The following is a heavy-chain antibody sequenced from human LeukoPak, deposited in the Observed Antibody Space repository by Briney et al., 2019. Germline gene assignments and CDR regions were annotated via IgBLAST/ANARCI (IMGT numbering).Heavy chain of an antibody. J-gene: IGHJ4*02. V-gene: IGHV4-34*01. CDR1: GGSISSYY. CDR3: ARGDYYGSGSYLDY. CDR2: INHSGST. D-gene: IGHD3-10*01. Sequence: SETLSLTCTVSGGSISSYYWSWIRQPPGKGLEWIGEINHSGSTNYNPSLKSRVTISVDTSKNQFSLKLSSVTAADTAVYYCARGDYYGSGSYLDYWGQGTLVTVSS.